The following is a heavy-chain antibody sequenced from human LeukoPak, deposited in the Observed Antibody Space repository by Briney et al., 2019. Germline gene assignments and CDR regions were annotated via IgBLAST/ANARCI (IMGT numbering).Heavy chain of an antibody. V-gene: IGHV4-39*01. CDR3: ARQLPGYSSGRSYWYFDL. D-gene: IGHD6-19*01. CDR1: GGSISSSSYY. Sequence: SETLSLTCTVSGGSISSSSYYWGWIRQPPGKGLEWIGSIYYTGSTHYNASLKTRVTISADTSKQQFCLKLSSVTAADTAVYYCARQLPGYSSGRSYWYFDLWGRGTLVTVSS. J-gene: IGHJ2*01. CDR2: IYYTGST.